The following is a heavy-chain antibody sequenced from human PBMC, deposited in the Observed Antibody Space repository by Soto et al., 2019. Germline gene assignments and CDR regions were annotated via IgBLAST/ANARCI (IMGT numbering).Heavy chain of an antibody. V-gene: IGHV1-8*01. J-gene: IGHJ6*02. CDR2: MNPNSGNT. CDR1: GYTFTSYD. Sequence: QVQLVQSGAEVKKPGASVKVSCKASGYTFTSYDINWVRQATGQGLEWMGWMNPNSGNTGYAQKFQGRVTMTRHTSISTAYMELSSLRSGDTAVYYCARGGLDYGDYPSGYYGMDVWGQGTTVTVSS. D-gene: IGHD4-17*01. CDR3: ARGGLDYGDYPSGYYGMDV.